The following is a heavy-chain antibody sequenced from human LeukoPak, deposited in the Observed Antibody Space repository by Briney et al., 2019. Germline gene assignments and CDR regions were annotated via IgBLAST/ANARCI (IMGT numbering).Heavy chain of an antibody. D-gene: IGHD5-12*01. CDR1: GGSFSGYY. CDR2: INQGGTT. J-gene: IGHJ4*02. V-gene: IGHV4-34*01. Sequence: SETLSLTCAVYGGSFSGYYWTWIRQPPGKGLEWIGEINQGGTTNYNPSLRSRVTILIDTSRNQFSLRLSSVPAADTAVYYCARGRLFSGYRGNVGHEDFDYWGQGSLVTVSS. CDR3: ARGRLFSGYRGNVGHEDFDY.